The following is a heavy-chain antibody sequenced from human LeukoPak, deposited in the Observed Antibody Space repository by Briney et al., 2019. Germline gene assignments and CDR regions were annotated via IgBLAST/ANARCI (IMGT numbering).Heavy chain of an antibody. J-gene: IGHJ4*02. CDR3: ARTLIEYSVSSCYFDY. CDR1: GFIFNNYA. V-gene: IGHV3-30*04. D-gene: IGHD6-6*01. CDR2: ISYDGSNK. Sequence: GGSLRLSCAASGFIFNNYAMHWVRQAPGKGLEWVAVISYDGSNKKYADSVKGRFTIYRDNSKNTLYLQMNSLRAEDTAVYYCARTLIEYSVSSCYFDYWGQGTLVTVSS.